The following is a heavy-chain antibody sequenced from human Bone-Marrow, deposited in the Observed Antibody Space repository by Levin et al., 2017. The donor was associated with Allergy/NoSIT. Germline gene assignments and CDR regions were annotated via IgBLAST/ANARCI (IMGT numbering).Heavy chain of an antibody. J-gene: IGHJ5*02. D-gene: IGHD1-20*01. Sequence: ASVKVSCKASGYTFTGYYIHWVRQAPGQGLEWMGWINPGSGDTNYAQQFHGRVTMTRDTSIDTAYIEVTRPKFDDSAVYFCARMLTGVWEWFDPWGQGTLVTVS. CDR3: ARMLTGVWEWFDP. CDR2: INPGSGDT. V-gene: IGHV1-2*02. CDR1: GYTFTGYY.